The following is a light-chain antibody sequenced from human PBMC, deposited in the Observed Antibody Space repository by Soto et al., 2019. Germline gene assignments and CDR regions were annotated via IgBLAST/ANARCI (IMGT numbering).Light chain of an antibody. V-gene: IGKV1-39*01. J-gene: IGKJ5*01. CDR2: AAS. CDR1: QSISSY. Sequence: DIQMTQSPSSLSASVGDRVTITCRASQSISSYLNWYQQKPGKAPKLLIYAASSLQSGVPSRFSGSGSGTDFTLTISSLQPEDFATYYCQQSYRTPPITFGQGTRLET. CDR3: QQSYRTPPIT.